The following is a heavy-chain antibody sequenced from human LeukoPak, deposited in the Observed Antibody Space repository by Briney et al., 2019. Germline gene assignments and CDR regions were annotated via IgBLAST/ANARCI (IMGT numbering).Heavy chain of an antibody. CDR2: ISSSSSYI. CDR1: GFTFSTYS. CDR3: ASYCSGGSCWVY. V-gene: IGHV3-21*01. J-gene: IGHJ4*02. Sequence: GGSLRLSCAASGFTFSTYSMNWVRQAPGKGLEWVSSISSSSSYIYYADSVKGRFTISRDNAKNSLCLQMNSLRAEDTAVYYCASYCSGGSCWVYWGQGTLVTVSS. D-gene: IGHD2-15*01.